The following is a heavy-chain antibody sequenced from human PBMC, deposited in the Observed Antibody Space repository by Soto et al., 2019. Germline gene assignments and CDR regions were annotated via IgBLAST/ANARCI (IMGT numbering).Heavy chain of an antibody. V-gene: IGHV1-69*13. CDR3: ARAGVVVVPAAIPYYYYYGMDV. J-gene: IGHJ6*02. Sequence: SVNVSCKASGGTLSSYAISWVRQAPGQGLEWIGGILPIFGTANYAQKFHGIGTSHADESTSTAYMELSSLRSEDTAVYYCARAGVVVVPAAIPYYYYYGMDVWGQGTTVTVSS. CDR1: GGTLSSYA. D-gene: IGHD2-2*02. CDR2: ILPIFGTA.